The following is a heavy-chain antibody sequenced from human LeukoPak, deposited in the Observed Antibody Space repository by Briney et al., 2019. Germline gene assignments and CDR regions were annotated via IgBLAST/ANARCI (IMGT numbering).Heavy chain of an antibody. CDR1: GSSISSGYY. D-gene: IGHD3-9*01. CDR2: IDHSGNR. J-gene: IGHJ4*02. Sequence: KPSETLSLPCTVSGSSISSGYYWGWIRQSPGKGLEWIASIDHSGNRYYHPSLKSRVTISVDTSKNQFSLKLSSVTAADTAVYYCGRDRPTGYYDYWGQGTLVTVSS. V-gene: IGHV4-38-2*02. CDR3: GRDRPTGYYDY.